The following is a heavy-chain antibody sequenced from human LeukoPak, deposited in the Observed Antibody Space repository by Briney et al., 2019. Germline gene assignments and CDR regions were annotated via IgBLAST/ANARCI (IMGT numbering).Heavy chain of an antibody. CDR3: ARVDGSGTYYYTFDY. Sequence: PGESLKISCKTSGYTFTSYWIAWVRPMPGKGLEWVGIIYPGDSDTGYSPSFQGQVTISADKSISTALLQWSSLTASDTAMYYCARVDGSGTYYYTFDYWGQGTLVTVSS. CDR2: IYPGDSDT. J-gene: IGHJ4*02. V-gene: IGHV5-51*01. D-gene: IGHD3-10*01. CDR1: GYTFTSYW.